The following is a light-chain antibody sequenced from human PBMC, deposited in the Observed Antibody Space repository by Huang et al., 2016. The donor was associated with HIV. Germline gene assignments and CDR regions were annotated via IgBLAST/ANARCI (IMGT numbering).Light chain of an antibody. Sequence: EIEMTQSPATLSVSPGERATLSCRASQSVNSNLAWYQQKPCQAPRLLIFGASTWATGIPARFSGSGSGTEFTLTISSLQSEDFAVYYCQHYNNWPYTFGQGAKVEI. CDR2: GAS. V-gene: IGKV3-15*01. J-gene: IGKJ2*01. CDR3: QHYNNWPYT. CDR1: QSVNSN.